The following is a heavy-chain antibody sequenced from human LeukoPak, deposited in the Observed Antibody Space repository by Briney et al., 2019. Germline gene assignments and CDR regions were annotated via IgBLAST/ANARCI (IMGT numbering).Heavy chain of an antibody. CDR2: IIPIFGTA. Sequence: SVKVSCKASGGTFSSYAISWVRQAPGQGLEWMGGIIPIFGTANYAQKFQGRVTITADESTSTAYMELSSLRSEDTAVYYCARSGYYDSSGYLDYWGQGTLVTVSS. V-gene: IGHV1-69*13. CDR3: ARSGYYDSSGYLDY. J-gene: IGHJ4*02. CDR1: GGTFSSYA. D-gene: IGHD3-22*01.